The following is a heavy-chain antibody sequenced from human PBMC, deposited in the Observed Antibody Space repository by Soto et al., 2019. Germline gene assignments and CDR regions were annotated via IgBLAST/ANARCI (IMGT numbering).Heavy chain of an antibody. Sequence: GGSLRLSCAASGFTFDDYAMHWVRQAPGKGLEWVSGISWNSGSIGYADSVKGRFTISRDNAKNSLYLQMNSLRAEDTALYYCAKDMGDEVEATTFDYWGQGPLVTVSS. D-gene: IGHD1-26*01. CDR3: AKDMGDEVEATTFDY. CDR1: GFTFDDYA. V-gene: IGHV3-9*01. CDR2: ISWNSGSI. J-gene: IGHJ4*02.